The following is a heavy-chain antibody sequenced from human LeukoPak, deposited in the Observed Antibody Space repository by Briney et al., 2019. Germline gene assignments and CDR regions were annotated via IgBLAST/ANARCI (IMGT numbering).Heavy chain of an antibody. CDR3: ARGSTTGWPDFLDY. CDR1: GFTLIGNW. V-gene: IGHV3-74*01. J-gene: IGHJ4*02. Sequence: GGSLRLSCVAPGFTLIGNWMHWVRQAPGRGLVWLSRINGDGSDTPYADSVKGRFTISRDKARNTLYLQMNSLRVEDTAVYYCARGSTTGWPDFLDYWGQGSLVTISS. CDR2: INGDGSDT. D-gene: IGHD2/OR15-2a*01.